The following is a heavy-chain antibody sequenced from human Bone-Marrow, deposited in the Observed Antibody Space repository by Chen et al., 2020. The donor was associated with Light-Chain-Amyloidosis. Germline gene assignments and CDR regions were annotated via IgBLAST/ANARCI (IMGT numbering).Heavy chain of an antibody. CDR3: ARDPGYSSSWSPGSF. CDR2: ISTYNGNT. CDR1: GYTFTSYG. V-gene: IGHV1-18*01. D-gene: IGHD6-13*01. Sequence: QVQLVQSGAEVKKPGASVNVSCTASGYTFTSYGISWVRQAPGQGLEWMGWISTYNGNTNYAQNLQGRVTMTTDTSTSTAYMELRSLRYDDTAVYYCARDPGYSSSWSPGSFWGQGTLVTVSS. J-gene: IGHJ4*02.